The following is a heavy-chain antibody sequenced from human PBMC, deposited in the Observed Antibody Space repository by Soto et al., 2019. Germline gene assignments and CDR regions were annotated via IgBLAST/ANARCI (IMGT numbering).Heavy chain of an antibody. V-gene: IGHV1-69*17. CDR2: IIPIFGIA. CDR3: ARADCSSTSCYRWGSYYYGMDV. D-gene: IGHD2-2*02. J-gene: IGHJ6*02. Sequence: QVQLVQSGAEVKKPGSSVKVSCKASGGTFSSYAISWVRQAPGQGLEWMGGIIPIFGIANYAQKFQGRVTITADKSTSTAYMELSSLRSEDTAVYYCARADCSSTSCYRWGSYYYGMDVWGQGTTVTVSS. CDR1: GGTFSSYA.